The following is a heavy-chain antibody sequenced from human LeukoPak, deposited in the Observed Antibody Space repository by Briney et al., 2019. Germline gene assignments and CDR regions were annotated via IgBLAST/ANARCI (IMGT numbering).Heavy chain of an antibody. V-gene: IGHV3-30-3*01. Sequence: SGGSLRLSCAASGFTFSSYAMHWVRQAPGKGLEWVAVISYDGSNKYYADSVKGRFTISRDNSKNTLYLHMNSLRVEDTAVYYCARAKIDYWGQGTLVTVSS. J-gene: IGHJ4*02. CDR3: ARAKIDY. CDR2: ISYDGSNK. CDR1: GFTFSSYA.